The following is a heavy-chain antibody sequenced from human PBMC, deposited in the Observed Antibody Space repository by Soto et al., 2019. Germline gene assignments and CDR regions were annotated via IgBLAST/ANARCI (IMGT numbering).Heavy chain of an antibody. CDR1: GFTFSSYS. J-gene: IGHJ6*03. D-gene: IGHD6-19*01. Sequence: GGSLRLSCAASGFTFSSYSMNWVRQAPGKGLEWVSSISSSSSYIYYADSVKGRFTISRDNAKNSLYLQMNSLRAEDTAVYYCARPPEIAVAPGGVEYYYYMDVWGKGTTVTVSS. CDR2: ISSSSSYI. CDR3: ARPPEIAVAPGGVEYYYYMDV. V-gene: IGHV3-21*01.